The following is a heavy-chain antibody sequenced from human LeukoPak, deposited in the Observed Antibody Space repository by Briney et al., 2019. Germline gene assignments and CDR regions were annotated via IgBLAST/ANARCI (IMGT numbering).Heavy chain of an antibody. CDR3: AGDKGTVATYYYYYMDV. CDR2: ISAHNGNT. J-gene: IGHJ6*03. Sequence: ASVKVSCKASGYTFNSYGISWVRQAPGQGLEWMGWISAHNGNTNYEEKVQGRVTMTTDTSTSTAYMELRSLRSDDTAVYYCAGDKGTVATYYYYYMDVWGKGTTVTVS. D-gene: IGHD6-19*01. CDR1: GYTFNSYG. V-gene: IGHV1-18*01.